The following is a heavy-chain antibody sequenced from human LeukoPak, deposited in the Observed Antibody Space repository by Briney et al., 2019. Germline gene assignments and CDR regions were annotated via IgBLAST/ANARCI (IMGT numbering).Heavy chain of an antibody. J-gene: IGHJ4*02. Sequence: GGSLRLSCAASGFTFSSYGMHWVRQAPGEGLEWVAFIRYDGSPKFYADSVKGRFTISRDNSKTTLYLQMNSLRVEDTAVYYCATSQYSGYDLGYYFDYWGQGTLVTVSS. CDR1: GFTFSSYG. D-gene: IGHD5-12*01. CDR3: ATSQYSGYDLGYYFDY. CDR2: IRYDGSPK. V-gene: IGHV3-30*02.